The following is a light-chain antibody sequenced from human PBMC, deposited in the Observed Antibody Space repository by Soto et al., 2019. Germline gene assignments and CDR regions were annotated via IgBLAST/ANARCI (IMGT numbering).Light chain of an antibody. CDR3: CSYAGGSTYV. Sequence: QSALTQPASVSGSPGQSITISCTGSSIDVGNYNLVSGYQQHPGKAPKLMIYEGSKWPSGVSNRFSGSKSGNTASLTISGLQAEDDADYYCCSYAGGSTYVFGGGTQLIVL. V-gene: IGLV2-23*01. CDR2: EGS. J-gene: IGLJ7*01. CDR1: SIDVGNYNL.